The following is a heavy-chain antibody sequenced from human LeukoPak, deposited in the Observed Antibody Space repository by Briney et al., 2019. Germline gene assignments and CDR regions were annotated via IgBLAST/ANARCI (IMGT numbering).Heavy chain of an antibody. Sequence: ASVKGSCKASGYTFTSYWIQWVRQAPGQGLEWMGLINPDGGSTAYAHRFQGRVTMTRDTSTGTVYMDFSSLRSEDTALYYCARAPRNSSTMLDYWGQGTLVTVSS. V-gene: IGHV1-46*01. CDR1: GYTFTSYW. J-gene: IGHJ4*02. CDR2: INPDGGST. D-gene: IGHD6-13*01. CDR3: ARAPRNSSTMLDY.